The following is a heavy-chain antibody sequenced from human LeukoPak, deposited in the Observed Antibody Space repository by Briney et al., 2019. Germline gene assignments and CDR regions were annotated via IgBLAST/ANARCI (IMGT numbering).Heavy chain of an antibody. CDR3: ARRLAEGRYYYYGMDV. CDR1: GFTFTSHG. V-gene: IGHV3-33*01. J-gene: IGHJ6*02. CDR2: IWYDGSKK. D-gene: IGHD3-9*01. Sequence: PGRSLRLSCAASGFTFTSHGMHWVRQAPGKGLEWVALIWYDGSKKYYVDSVKGRFTISRDNAKNSLYLQMNSLRAEDTAEYYCARRLAEGRYYYYGMDVWGQGTTVTVSS.